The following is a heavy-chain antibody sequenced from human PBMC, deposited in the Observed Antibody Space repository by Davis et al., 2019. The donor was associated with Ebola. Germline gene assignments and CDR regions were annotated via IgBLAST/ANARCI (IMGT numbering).Heavy chain of an antibody. CDR1: GGSLSGYY. J-gene: IGHJ5*02. CDR2: VNYLGSA. Sequence: SETLSLTCAVSGGSLSGYYWNWIRQTPGKGPEWIGEVNYLGSAKYNPSLKRRVSISVDTSKTQLSLRMTSVTAADTAVYYCARLLLEGYEIWSGYCFDLWGQGTLVTVSS. D-gene: IGHD3-3*01. CDR3: ARLLLEGYEIWSGYCFDL. V-gene: IGHV4-34*01.